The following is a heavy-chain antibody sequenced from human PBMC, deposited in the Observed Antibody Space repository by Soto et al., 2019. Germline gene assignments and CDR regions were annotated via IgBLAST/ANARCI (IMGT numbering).Heavy chain of an antibody. J-gene: IGHJ4*02. Sequence: QITFKESGPTLVNPKQPLALTCTFSGFSVTSDGVGVGWIRQPPGKALEWLAVIFWDDDKRYSPSLESRLSIARDTSKDQVFLTMTNMESVDTATYYCALLNDGDYTFWGQGTRVTVSS. V-gene: IGHV2-5*02. CDR1: GFSVTSDGVG. D-gene: IGHD4-17*01. CDR2: IFWDDDK. CDR3: ALLNDGDYTF.